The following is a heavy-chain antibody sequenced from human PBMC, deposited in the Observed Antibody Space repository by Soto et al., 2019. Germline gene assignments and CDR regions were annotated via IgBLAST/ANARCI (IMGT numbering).Heavy chain of an antibody. CDR2: IIAFLGTA. CDR1: GGTFSIYA. J-gene: IGHJ6*02. V-gene: IGHV1-69*12. Sequence: QVQLVQSGAAVRKPGSSVKVSCKASGGTFSIYAISWVRQVPGQGPEWMGGIIAFLGTAKYAQKFQGRVXXTGDXXTSKAHMELXSXTXEXXAVYYCARDLYSYGDGNRDLYTYGDGNSSSQGRYYYYGMDVWGQGTTVTVSS. CDR3: ARDLYSYGDGNRDLYTYGDGNSSSQGRYYYYGMDV. D-gene: IGHD5-18*01.